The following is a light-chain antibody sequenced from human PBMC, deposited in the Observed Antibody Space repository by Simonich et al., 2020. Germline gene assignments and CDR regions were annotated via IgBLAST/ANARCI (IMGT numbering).Light chain of an antibody. CDR2: RNN. J-gene: IGLJ3*02. Sequence: QSVLTQPPSASGTPGQRVTISCSGSSSNSGSNTVNWYQQLPGTAPKLLIYRNNQRPSGVPDRFSGSKSGTSASLAISGLQSEDEADYYCAAWDDSLNGWVFGGGTKLTVL. CDR1: SSNSGSNT. V-gene: IGLV1-44*01. CDR3: AAWDDSLNGWV.